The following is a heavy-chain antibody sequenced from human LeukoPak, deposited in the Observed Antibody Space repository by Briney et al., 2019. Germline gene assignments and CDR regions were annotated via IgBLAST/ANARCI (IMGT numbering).Heavy chain of an antibody. CDR3: ARRMGDQNYYYMDV. J-gene: IGHJ6*03. CDR2: ISSSSSYI. Sequence: GGSLGLSCAASGFTFSSYSMNWVRQAPGKGLEWVSSISSSSSYIYYADSVKGRFTISRDNAKNSLYLQMNSLRAEDTAVYYCARRMGDQNYYYMDVWGKGTTVTVSS. V-gene: IGHV3-21*01. CDR1: GFTFSSYS. D-gene: IGHD2-8*01.